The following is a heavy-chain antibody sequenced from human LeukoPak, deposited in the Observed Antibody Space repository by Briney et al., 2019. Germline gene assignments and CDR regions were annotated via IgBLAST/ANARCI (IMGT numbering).Heavy chain of an antibody. V-gene: IGHV1-2*02. J-gene: IGHJ4*02. CDR1: GYTFTDYY. CDR2: INANSGGT. D-gene: IGHD1-14*01. Sequence: ASVKVSCKASGYTFTDYYLNWVRQAPGQRLEWMGWINANSGGTNDAQTFQGRVIMTRDTSITTAYLELSRLRSDDTAVYYCARIGYNHYFDYWGQGTLVTVSS. CDR3: ARIGYNHYFDY.